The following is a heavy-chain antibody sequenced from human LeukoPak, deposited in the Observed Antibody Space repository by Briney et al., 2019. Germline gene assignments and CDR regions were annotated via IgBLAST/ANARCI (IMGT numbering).Heavy chain of an antibody. CDR2: IYYSGST. CDR3: ARDGYYDSSGYGN. J-gene: IGHJ4*02. Sequence: SETLSLTCTVSGGSISSGDYYWSWIRQHPGKGLEWIGYIYYSGSTYYNPSLKSRVTIPVDTSKNQFSLKLNSVTAADTAVYYCARDGYYDSSGYGNWGQGTLVTVSS. D-gene: IGHD3-22*01. CDR1: GGSISSGDYY. V-gene: IGHV4-31*03.